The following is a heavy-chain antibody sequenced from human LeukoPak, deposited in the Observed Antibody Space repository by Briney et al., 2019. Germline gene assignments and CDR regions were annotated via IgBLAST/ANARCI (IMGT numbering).Heavy chain of an antibody. CDR3: AKGGSGYFADL. CDR2: ISNDGGGT. Sequence: PGGSLRLSCAASGFIFNNYGLIWVRQAPGKGPKWVSAISNDGGGTTYADFVKGRFTISRDNSKNTLFLHMNSLRAEDTALYYCAKGGSGYFADLWGQGTLVTISS. CDR1: GFIFNNYG. J-gene: IGHJ5*02. D-gene: IGHD3-22*01. V-gene: IGHV3-23*01.